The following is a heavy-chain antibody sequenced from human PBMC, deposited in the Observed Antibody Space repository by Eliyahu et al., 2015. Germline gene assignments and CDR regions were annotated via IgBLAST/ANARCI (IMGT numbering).Heavy chain of an antibody. Sequence: EVELVESGGGLVQPGRSLRLSCTGPGFTFADFAMXWFRQAPGKGLEWVGFIRREAYTGTAEYAASVXGRFTISRDDSKRIAHLQMDSLKTEDTAVYYCSVFPSTGSYGASWGRGTLVTVSS. CDR2: IRREAYTGTA. J-gene: IGHJ5*02. CDR3: SVFPSTGSYGAS. D-gene: IGHD1-26*01. CDR1: GFTFADFA. V-gene: IGHV3-49*03.